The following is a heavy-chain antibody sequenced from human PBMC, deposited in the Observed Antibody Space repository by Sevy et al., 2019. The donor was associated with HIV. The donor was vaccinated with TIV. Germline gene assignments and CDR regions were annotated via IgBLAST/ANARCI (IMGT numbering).Heavy chain of an antibody. CDR2: IIPIFGTT. CDR3: ARTPLLTIPGTTDVYFDN. CDR1: GGTFSNYA. D-gene: IGHD1-7*01. V-gene: IGHV1-69*13. J-gene: IGHJ4*02. Sequence: ASVKVSCKASGGTFSNYALSWVRQAPGQGLEWMGGIIPIFGTTNLAQTFQGRVTITADHSWSTAYMELSSLRAADTAVYYCARTPLLTIPGTTDVYFDNWGQGTLVTVSS.